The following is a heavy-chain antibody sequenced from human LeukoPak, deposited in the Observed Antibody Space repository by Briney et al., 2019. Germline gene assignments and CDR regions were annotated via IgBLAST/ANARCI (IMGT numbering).Heavy chain of an antibody. J-gene: IGHJ4*02. CDR1: GFTFSSYG. CDR3: AKEVAGGAKEY. V-gene: IGHV3-30*18. CDR2: ISYDGSNK. Sequence: PGRSLRLSCAASGFTFSSYGMHWVRQAPGKGLEWVALISYDGSNKYYADSVKGRFTVSRDNSKYTLCLQMNSLRADDTAVYYCAKEVAGGAKEYWGQGALVTVSS. D-gene: IGHD2-15*01.